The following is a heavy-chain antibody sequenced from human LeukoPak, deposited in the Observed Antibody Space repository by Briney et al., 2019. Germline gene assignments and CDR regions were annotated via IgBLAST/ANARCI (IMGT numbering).Heavy chain of an antibody. D-gene: IGHD3-10*01. V-gene: IGHV3-15*01. Sequence: GGSLRLSCAASGFTFTNAWMTWVRQAPGKGLEWVARIKTKSDGGTTDYAAAVVGRFTISRDDSKNTLSLRMNSLKTEDTAVYYCATYMVRGGDPRYWGQGTLVTVSS. CDR3: ATYMVRGGDPRY. J-gene: IGHJ4*02. CDR1: GFTFTNAW. CDR2: IKTKSDGGTT.